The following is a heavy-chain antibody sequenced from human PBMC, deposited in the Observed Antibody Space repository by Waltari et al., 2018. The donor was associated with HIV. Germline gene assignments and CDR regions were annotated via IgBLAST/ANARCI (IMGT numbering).Heavy chain of an antibody. CDR1: GGSISSHY. CDR2: IYNNGDT. CDR3: AREAHCSGGTCYRPY. J-gene: IGHJ4*02. D-gene: IGHD2-15*01. V-gene: IGHV4-59*11. Sequence: QVQLQESGPGLVKPSETLSLNCTVSGGSISSHYWSWIRQSPGRGLEWIGYIYNNGDTNYSPSFRSRVTISLDTSKSQFFLKLRSVTAADTAVYYCAREAHCSGGTCYRPYWGQGALVTVSS.